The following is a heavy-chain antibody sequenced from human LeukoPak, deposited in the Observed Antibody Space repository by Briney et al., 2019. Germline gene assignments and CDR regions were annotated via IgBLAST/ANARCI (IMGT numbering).Heavy chain of an antibody. V-gene: IGHV3-23*01. CDR2: ISDSSGKT. J-gene: IGHJ4*02. CDR3: AKDRKVLEY. CDR1: GFTFGSYA. Sequence: PGGSLRLSCAASGFTFGSYAMSWVRQAPGKGLEWISAISDSSGKTYYADSVKGRFTVSRDNSKNTLYLQMNSLRAEDTAVYYCAKDRKVLEYWGQGNLVTVSS. D-gene: IGHD1-1*01.